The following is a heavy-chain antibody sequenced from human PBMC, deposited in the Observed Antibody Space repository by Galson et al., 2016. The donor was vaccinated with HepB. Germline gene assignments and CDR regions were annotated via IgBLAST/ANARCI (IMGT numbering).Heavy chain of an antibody. Sequence: ETLSLTCTVSGGSISSSDYYWSWIRQPPGKGLEWIGYIYYTGSTKYNPSLKSRVTMSVDTSKNQFSLKLNSLTAADTAVYYCARGFGVWSDSFGPTPDYWGQGTLVTVSS. CDR3: ARGFGVWSDSFGPTPDY. D-gene: IGHD3-3*01. CDR1: GGSISSSDYY. V-gene: IGHV4-61*08. CDR2: IYYTGST. J-gene: IGHJ4*02.